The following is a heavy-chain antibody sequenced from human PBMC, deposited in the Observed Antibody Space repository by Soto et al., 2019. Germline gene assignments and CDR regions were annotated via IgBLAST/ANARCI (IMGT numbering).Heavy chain of an antibody. CDR3: ARILGRYSGSYYFDY. CDR1: GFSLSNARMG. V-gene: IGHV2-26*01. D-gene: IGHD1-26*01. J-gene: IGHJ4*02. Sequence: GSGPTLVNPTETLTLTCTVSGFSLSNARMGVSWIRQPPGKALEWLAHIFSNDEKSYSTSLKSRLTISKDTSKSQVVLTMTNMDPVDTATYYCARILGRYSGSYYFDYWGQGTLVTVSS. CDR2: IFSNDEK.